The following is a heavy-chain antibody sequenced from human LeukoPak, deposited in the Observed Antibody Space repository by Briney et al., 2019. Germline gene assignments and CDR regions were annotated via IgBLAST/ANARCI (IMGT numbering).Heavy chain of an antibody. D-gene: IGHD3-10*01. CDR2: ISGYTGNT. CDR3: ARSSWFGGRSEWRWFDP. Sequence: GASVKVSCKASGYTFSSYGISWARQAPGQGLEWMGWISGYTGNTNYAQNLQGRVTMTTDTSTSTAYMELRSLRSDDTALYYCARSSWFGGRSEWRWFDPWGQGTLVTVSS. CDR1: GYTFSSYG. V-gene: IGHV1-18*01. J-gene: IGHJ5*02.